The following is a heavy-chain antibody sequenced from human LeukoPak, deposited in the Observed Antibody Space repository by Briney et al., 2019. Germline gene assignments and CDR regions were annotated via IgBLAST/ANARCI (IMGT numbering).Heavy chain of an antibody. Sequence: SETLSLTCTVSGGSISSSSYYWGWIRQPPGKGLEWIGSIYHSGSTYYNPSLKSRVTISVDTSKNQFSLKLSSVTAADTAVYYCARHERVYCGGDCYSYWYFDLWGRGTLVTVSS. J-gene: IGHJ2*01. CDR3: ARHERVYCGGDCYSYWYFDL. CDR1: GGSISSSSYY. D-gene: IGHD2-21*02. V-gene: IGHV4-39*01. CDR2: IYHSGST.